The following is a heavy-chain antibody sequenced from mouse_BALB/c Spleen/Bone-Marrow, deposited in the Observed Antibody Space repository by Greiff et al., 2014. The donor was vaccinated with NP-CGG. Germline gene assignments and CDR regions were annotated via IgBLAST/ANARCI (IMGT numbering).Heavy chain of an antibody. J-gene: IGHJ3*01. V-gene: IGHV14-3*02. CDR3: ARGYDGFAY. Sequence: VQLQQSGAELVKPGASVKLSCTASGFYIKDTYMHWVKQRPEQGLEWIGRIDPANGNTKYDPKFQGKATITADTSSNTAYLQLSSLTSEDTAVYYCARGYDGFAYWGQGTLVTVSA. D-gene: IGHD2-2*01. CDR2: IDPANGNT. CDR1: GFYIKDTY.